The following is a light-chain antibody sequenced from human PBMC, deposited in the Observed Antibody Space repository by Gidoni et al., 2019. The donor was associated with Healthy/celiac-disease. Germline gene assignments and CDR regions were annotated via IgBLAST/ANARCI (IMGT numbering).Light chain of an antibody. CDR1: RRDVGGYNY. J-gene: IGLJ2*01. CDR2: EVS. V-gene: IGLV2-8*01. CDR3: SSHAGSNNLV. Sequence: QSALTQPPPASRSPGQSVTISCTGTRRDVGGYNYVSWYQQPPGKAPKLMIDEVSKRPPGVPDRFSGTKSGNAASLTVSGHQAEDEADYYCSSHAGSNNLVFGGGTKLTVL.